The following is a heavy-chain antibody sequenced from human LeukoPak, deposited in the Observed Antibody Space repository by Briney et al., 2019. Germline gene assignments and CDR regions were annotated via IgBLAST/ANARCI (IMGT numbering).Heavy chain of an antibody. CDR2: IYYSAHT. D-gene: IGHD6-19*01. Sequence: SATLSLTCTVSGGSISGYYWSWIRQHPGKGLERIGYIYYSAHTKYNPSFNSRVTMSVDTSKSQFSLKLTSVTAADTAVYFCAREGTTGWAFWGQRTLVTVSS. CDR3: AREGTTGWAF. CDR1: GGSISGYY. V-gene: IGHV4-59*01. J-gene: IGHJ4*02.